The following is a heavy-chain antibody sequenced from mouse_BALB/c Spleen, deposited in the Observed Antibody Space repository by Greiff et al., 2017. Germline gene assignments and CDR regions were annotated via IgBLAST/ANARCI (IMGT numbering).Heavy chain of an antibody. CDR2: ISSGGSYT. V-gene: IGHV5-6*02. J-gene: IGHJ4*01. CDR1: GFTFSSYG. Sequence: DVMLVESGGDLVKPGGSLKLSCAASGFTFSSYGMSWVRQTPDKRLEWVATISSGGSYTYYPDSVKGRFTISRDNAKNTLYLQMSSLKSEDTAMYYCARQGDGNYYYYAMDYWGQGTSVTVSS. D-gene: IGHD2-1*01. CDR3: ARQGDGNYYYYAMDY.